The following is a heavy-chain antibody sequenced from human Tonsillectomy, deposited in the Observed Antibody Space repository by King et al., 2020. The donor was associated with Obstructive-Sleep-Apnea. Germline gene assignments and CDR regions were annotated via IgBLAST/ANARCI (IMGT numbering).Heavy chain of an antibody. D-gene: IGHD4-23*01. CDR1: GYSISSGYY. Sequence: VQLQESGPGLVKPSETLSLTCTVSGYSISSGYYWGWIRQPPGKGLEWIGSIFHSGSTYYNPSLKSRVTISLDTSKNQFSLKVNSVTAADTAVYYCVREGTLMWELNLDYWGQGTLVTVSS. J-gene: IGHJ4*02. CDR2: IFHSGST. V-gene: IGHV4-38-2*02. CDR3: VREGTLMWELNLDY.